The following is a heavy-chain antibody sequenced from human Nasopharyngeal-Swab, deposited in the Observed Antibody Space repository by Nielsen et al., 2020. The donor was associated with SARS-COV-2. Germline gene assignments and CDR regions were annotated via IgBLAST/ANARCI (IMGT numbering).Heavy chain of an antibody. J-gene: IGHJ4*02. CDR1: GGSISSHD. Sequence: SETLSLTCTVSGGSISSHDWSWIRQSPGKGLEWIGYFYYSGITNYNPSLKSRVTILIDTSKNQFSLKLNSVTAADTAVYYCAREAVGGLVDSWGQGTLVTVSS. CDR2: FYYSGIT. CDR3: AREAVGGLVDS. D-gene: IGHD1-26*01. V-gene: IGHV4-59*11.